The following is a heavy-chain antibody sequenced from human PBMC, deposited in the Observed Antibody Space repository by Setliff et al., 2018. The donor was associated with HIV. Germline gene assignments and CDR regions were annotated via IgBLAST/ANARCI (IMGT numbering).Heavy chain of an antibody. V-gene: IGHV3-49*04. CDR1: GLRLGDYA. J-gene: IGHJ6*03. D-gene: IGHD3-3*01. CDR3: ARDRQPGYDFWSGYSYYYYYYMDV. CDR2: IKSKSYGGTT. Sequence: LRLSCTASGLRLGDYAMSWVRQAPGKGLEWLAFIKSKSYGGTTEYAASVKGRFNISRDDSISTTYLEMNSLKTGDTAVYYCARDRQPGYDFWSGYSYYYYYYMDVWGKGTTVTVSS.